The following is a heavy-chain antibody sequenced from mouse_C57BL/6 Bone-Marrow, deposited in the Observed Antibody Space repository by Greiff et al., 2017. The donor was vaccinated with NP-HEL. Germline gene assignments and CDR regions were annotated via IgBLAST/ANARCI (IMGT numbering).Heavy chain of an antibody. V-gene: IGHV1-69*01. CDR1: GYTFTSYW. J-gene: IGHJ3*01. CDR3: ARSYDGYYPFAY. CDR2: IDPSDSYT. Sequence: QVQLQQPGAELVMPGASVKLSCKASGYTFTSYWMHWVKQRPGQGLEWIGEIDPSDSYTNYNQKFKGKSTLTVDKSSSTANMQLSSLTSEDSAVYYCARSYDGYYPFAYWGQGTLVTVSA. D-gene: IGHD2-3*01.